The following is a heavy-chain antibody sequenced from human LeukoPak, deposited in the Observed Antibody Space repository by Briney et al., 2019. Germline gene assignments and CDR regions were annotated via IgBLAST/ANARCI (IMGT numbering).Heavy chain of an antibody. CDR3: ARLSGGGYYMDV. Sequence: ASVKVSCKASGYTFTGYYMHWVRQAPGQGLEWMGWINPNSGGTNYAQKFQGRVTMTRDTSISTAYMELSRLRSDDTAVYYCARLSGGGYYMDVWGKGTTVTVSS. CDR2: INPNSGGT. D-gene: IGHD1-14*01. V-gene: IGHV1-2*02. CDR1: GYTFTGYY. J-gene: IGHJ6*03.